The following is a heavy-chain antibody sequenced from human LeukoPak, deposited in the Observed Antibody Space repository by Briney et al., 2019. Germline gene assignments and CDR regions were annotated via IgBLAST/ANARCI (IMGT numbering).Heavy chain of an antibody. V-gene: IGHV4-38-2*02. CDR2: IYHSGST. D-gene: IGHD4-17*01. CDR3: ARDLPTVKDY. CDR1: GGSISSYY. Sequence: SETLSLTCTVSGGSISSYYWGWIRQPPGKGLVWIGSIYHSGSTYYNPSLKSRVTISVDTSKNQFSLKLSSVTAADTAVYYCARDLPTVKDYWGQGTLVTVSS. J-gene: IGHJ4*02.